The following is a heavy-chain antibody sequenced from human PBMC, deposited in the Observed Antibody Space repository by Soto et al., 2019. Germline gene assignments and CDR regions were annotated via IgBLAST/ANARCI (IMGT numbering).Heavy chain of an antibody. J-gene: IGHJ6*02. CDR3: ARELRYFDWLEYYGMDV. D-gene: IGHD3-9*01. CDR2: ISSSGSTV. V-gene: IGHV3-48*03. CDR1: GFTFSSYE. Sequence: GGSLRLSCAASGFTFSSYEMNWVRQAPGKGLEWVSYISSSGSTVYYADSVKGRFTISRDNAKNSLYLQMNSLRAEDTAVYYCARELRYFDWLEYYGMDVWGQGTTVTVSS.